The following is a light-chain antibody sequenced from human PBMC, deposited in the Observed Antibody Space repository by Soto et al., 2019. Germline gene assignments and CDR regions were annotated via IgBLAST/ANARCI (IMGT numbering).Light chain of an antibody. J-gene: IGLJ1*01. V-gene: IGLV2-14*01. CDR1: SSDVGGYNY. CDR2: EVS. CDR3: SSYTSSSSFV. Sequence: QSALTQPASVSGSPGQSITISCTGTSSDVGGYNYVSWYQQHPGKAPKLMIYEVSNRPSGVSNRFSGSKSGNTASLTISGLQAEDEADYHCSSYTSSSSFVFGTGTKV.